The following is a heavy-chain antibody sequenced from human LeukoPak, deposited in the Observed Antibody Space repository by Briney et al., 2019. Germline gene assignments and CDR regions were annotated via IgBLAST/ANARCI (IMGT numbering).Heavy chain of an antibody. CDR1: GYTFTSYD. Sequence: ASVKVSYKASGYTFTSYDINWVRQATGQGLEWMGWMNPNSGNTGYAQKFQGRVTMTRNTSISTAYMELSSLRSEDTAVYYCARPQLAQNWFDPWGQGTLVTVSS. CDR3: ARPQLAQNWFDP. V-gene: IGHV1-8*01. J-gene: IGHJ5*02. CDR2: MNPNSGNT. D-gene: IGHD6-13*01.